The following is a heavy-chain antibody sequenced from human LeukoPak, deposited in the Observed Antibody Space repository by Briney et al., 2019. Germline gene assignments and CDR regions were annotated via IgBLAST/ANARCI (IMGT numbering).Heavy chain of an antibody. CDR1: GFTFSNSW. J-gene: IGHJ4*02. CDR3: VRVSISVPLGDY. Sequence: LSGGSLRLSCAASGFTFSNSWMSWVRRAPGNGLEWVANIKQDGTENYYVDSVKGRFTISRDNAKSSLYLQMNSLRVEDTAVYYCVRVSISVPLGDYWGQGTLVTVSS. CDR2: IKQDGTEN. D-gene: IGHD6-19*01. V-gene: IGHV3-7*04.